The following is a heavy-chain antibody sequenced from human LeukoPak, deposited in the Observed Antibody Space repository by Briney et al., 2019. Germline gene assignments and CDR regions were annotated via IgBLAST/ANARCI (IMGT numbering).Heavy chain of an antibody. J-gene: IGHJ3*02. CDR2: IKEDGSEK. CDR3: APEVWELQGASGI. V-gene: IGHV3-7*01. D-gene: IGHD1-26*01. CDR1: GFPFSTYW. Sequence: GGSLRLSCAASGFPFSTYWMTWVRQAPGKGLEWVANIKEDGSEKNYVDSVKGRFAISRDNAKNSLFLQMNTLGAEDTALYYCAPEVWELQGASGIWGQGTMVTVSS.